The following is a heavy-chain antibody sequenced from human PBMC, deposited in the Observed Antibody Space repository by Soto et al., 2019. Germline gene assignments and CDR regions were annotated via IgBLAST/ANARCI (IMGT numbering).Heavy chain of an antibody. CDR1: GFTFSGST. CDR2: IRSKANSYAT. J-gene: IGHJ6*02. D-gene: IGHD2-15*01. Sequence: EVQLVESGGGLVQPGGSLKLSCAASGFTFSGSTMHWVRQASGKGLEWVGRIRSKANSYATAYAASVKGRFTISRDDSKNTAYLQINSLKTDDTAVYYCTRPVREYCSGGSCYPAYYGMDVWGQGTTVTVSS. V-gene: IGHV3-73*02. CDR3: TRPVREYCSGGSCYPAYYGMDV.